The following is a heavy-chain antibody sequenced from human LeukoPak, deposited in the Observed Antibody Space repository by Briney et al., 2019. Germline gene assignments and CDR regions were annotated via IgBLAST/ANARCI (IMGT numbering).Heavy chain of an antibody. D-gene: IGHD6-6*01. Sequence: PSETLSLTCTVSGGSIRSSDYYWAWIRQPPGRGLEWIGTIHYSASTFYKPPLKSRLTVSADTSRNQFYMKLSSVTAADTAVYYCARDVVHSSSSTTTHNWFDPWGQGTLVTVSS. CDR3: ARDVVHSSSSTTTHNWFDP. CDR2: IHYSAST. V-gene: IGHV4-39*02. J-gene: IGHJ5*02. CDR1: GGSIRSSDYY.